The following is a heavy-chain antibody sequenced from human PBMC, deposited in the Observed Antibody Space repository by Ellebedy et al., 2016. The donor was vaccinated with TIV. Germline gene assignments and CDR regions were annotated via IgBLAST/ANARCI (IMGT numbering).Heavy chain of an antibody. CDR2: IFPGDSKT. D-gene: IGHD3-10*01. J-gene: IGHJ4*02. Sequence: GESLKISCKGSGYSFNTYWIGWVRQMPGKGLEWMGIIFPGDSKTRYSPSFQGQVSISVDKSISTAYLHWTSLKASDTAMYFCARLPVATMGYWGQGTLVTVSS. V-gene: IGHV5-51*01. CDR1: GYSFNTYW. CDR3: ARLPVATMGY.